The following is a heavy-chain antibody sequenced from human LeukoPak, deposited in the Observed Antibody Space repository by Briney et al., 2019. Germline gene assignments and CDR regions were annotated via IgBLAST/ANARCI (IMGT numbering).Heavy chain of an antibody. CDR3: ARAHYYDSSGYYFQYFDY. CDR1: GFTFSSYW. D-gene: IGHD3-22*01. Sequence: GGSLRLSCAASGFTFSSYWMHWVRQAPGKGLVWVSRINSDGSSTSYADSVKGRFTISRDNAKNTLYLQMNSLRAEDTAVYYCARAHYYDSSGYYFQYFDYWGQGTLVTVSS. CDR2: INSDGSST. J-gene: IGHJ4*02. V-gene: IGHV3-74*01.